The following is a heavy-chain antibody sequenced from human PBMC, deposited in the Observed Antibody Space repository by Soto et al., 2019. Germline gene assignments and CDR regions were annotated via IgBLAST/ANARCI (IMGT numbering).Heavy chain of an antibody. J-gene: IGHJ6*02. D-gene: IGHD4-17*01. CDR3: ARTFTVTPYYYYYGMDV. V-gene: IGHV2-26*01. CDR1: GFSLSKARMG. Sequence: QVTLKESGPVLVKPTETLTLTCTVSGFSLSKARMGVSWIRQPRGKALEWLAHIFSNDEKSYSTSLKSRLTISKDTSKSQVVLTMTNMDPVDTATYYCARTFTVTPYYYYYGMDVWGQGTTVTVSS. CDR2: IFSNDEK.